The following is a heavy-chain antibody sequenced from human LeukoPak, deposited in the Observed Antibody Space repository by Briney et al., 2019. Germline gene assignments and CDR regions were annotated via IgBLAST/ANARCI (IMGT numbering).Heavy chain of an antibody. V-gene: IGHV3-48*01. CDR2: ISSSSSTI. J-gene: IGHJ4*02. CDR1: GFTFSSYS. CDR3: ARGPLVWFGELPGDY. D-gene: IGHD3-10*01. Sequence: PGGSLRLSCAASGFTFSSYSVNWVRQAPGKGLEWVSYISSSSSTIYYADSVKGRFTSSRDNAKNSLYLQMNSLRAEDTAVYYCARGPLVWFGELPGDYWGQGTLVTVSS.